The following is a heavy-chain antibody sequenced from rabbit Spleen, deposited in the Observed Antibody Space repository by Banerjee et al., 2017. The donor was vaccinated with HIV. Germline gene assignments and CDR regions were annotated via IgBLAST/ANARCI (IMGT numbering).Heavy chain of an antibody. Sequence: QKQLVESGGGLVQPGGSLKLSCKASGFDLSSYGVSWVRQAPGKGLEWIGYIDPVFGITYYASWVNGRFSISRENAQNTVFLQMTSLTAADTATYFCARDGAGGSYFALWGPGTLVTVS. D-gene: IGHD8-1*01. J-gene: IGHJ4*01. CDR2: IDPVFGIT. CDR3: ARDGAGGSYFAL. CDR1: GFDLSSYG. V-gene: IGHV1S47*01.